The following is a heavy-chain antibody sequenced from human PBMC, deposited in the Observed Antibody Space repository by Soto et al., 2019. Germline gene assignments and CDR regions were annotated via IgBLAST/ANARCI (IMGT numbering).Heavy chain of an antibody. J-gene: IGHJ3*02. D-gene: IGHD6-13*01. CDR1: GFTFSSYG. CDR3: AKLRSSSWTQYAFDI. Sequence: GGSLRLSCAASGFTFSSYGMHWVRQTPGRGLEWVAVISYDGSNTYYTDSVKGRFTISRDNSKNTLYLQMNSLRPEDTAIYYCAKLRSSSWTQYAFDIWGHGTMVTVSS. CDR2: ISYDGSNT. V-gene: IGHV3-30*18.